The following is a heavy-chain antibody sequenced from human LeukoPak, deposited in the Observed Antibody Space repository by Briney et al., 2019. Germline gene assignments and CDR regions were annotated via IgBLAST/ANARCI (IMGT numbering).Heavy chain of an antibody. Sequence: GGSLRLSCAASGFTSSDYYMTWIRQAPGKGLEWVSTIKGTGLTTYYADSVKGRFTISRDNAKNSLFLHMSILRADDTAIYYCARAGELRYMDVWGKGTAVTVSS. CDR2: IKGTGLTT. J-gene: IGHJ6*03. V-gene: IGHV3-11*04. CDR3: ARAGELRYMDV. CDR1: GFTSSDYY. D-gene: IGHD3-16*01.